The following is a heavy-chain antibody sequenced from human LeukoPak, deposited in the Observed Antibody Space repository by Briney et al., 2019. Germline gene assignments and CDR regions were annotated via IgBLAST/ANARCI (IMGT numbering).Heavy chain of an antibody. CDR3: ARTQTTGPRYFDL. CDR2: INPNSGGT. V-gene: IGHV1-2*06. Sequence: GASVKVSCKASGYTFTSYAMHWVRQAPGQGLEWMGRINPNSGGTNYAQKFQGRVTMTRDTSISTAYMELSRLRSDDTAVYYCARTQTTGPRYFDLWGRGTLVTVSS. CDR1: GYTFTSYA. D-gene: IGHD4-17*01. J-gene: IGHJ2*01.